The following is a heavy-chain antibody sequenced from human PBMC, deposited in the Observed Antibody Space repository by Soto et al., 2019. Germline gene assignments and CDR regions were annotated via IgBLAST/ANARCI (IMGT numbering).Heavy chain of an antibody. Sequence: PGGSLRLSCAASGFTFSSYAMSWVRQAPGKGLEWVSAISGSGGSTYYADSVKGRFTISRDNSKNTLYLQMNSLRAEDTAVYYCAKLDIVVVPAAPHYYFDYWGQGTLVTVSS. D-gene: IGHD2-2*01. CDR3: AKLDIVVVPAAPHYYFDY. CDR1: GFTFSSYA. J-gene: IGHJ4*02. CDR2: ISGSGGST. V-gene: IGHV3-23*01.